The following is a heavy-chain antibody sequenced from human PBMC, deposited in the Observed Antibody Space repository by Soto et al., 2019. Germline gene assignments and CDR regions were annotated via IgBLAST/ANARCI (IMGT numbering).Heavy chain of an antibody. CDR1: GYTFTNYW. CDR2: IFPRDSDT. Sequence: GESLKISCQTSGYTFTNYWIGWVRHMPGRGLEWMGLIFPRDSDTRYNSSFEGQVTISSDRSIATAYLQWTSLKASDTAIYFCARLGSLLQPIDYWGQGTLVTVSS. D-gene: IGHD4-4*01. CDR3: ARLGSLLQPIDY. V-gene: IGHV5-51*01. J-gene: IGHJ4*02.